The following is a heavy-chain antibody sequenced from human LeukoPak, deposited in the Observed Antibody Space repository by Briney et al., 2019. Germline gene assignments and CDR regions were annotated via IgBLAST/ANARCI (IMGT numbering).Heavy chain of an antibody. Sequence: SETLSLTCSVSTDSISTHSWSWIRQPAGKRLEWIGHISPSGNTNYNPSLKSRVTISVDTSKNQFSLKLSSVTAADTAVYYCARQIAAADNIDYWGQGTLVTVSS. J-gene: IGHJ4*02. CDR3: ARQIAAADNIDY. CDR1: TDSISTHS. V-gene: IGHV4-59*08. D-gene: IGHD6-13*01. CDR2: ISPSGNT.